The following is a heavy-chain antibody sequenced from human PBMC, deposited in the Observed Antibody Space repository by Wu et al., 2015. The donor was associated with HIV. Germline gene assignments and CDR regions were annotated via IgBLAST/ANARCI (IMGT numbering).Heavy chain of an antibody. V-gene: IGHV1-69*13. Sequence: QVHLVQSGAEVKKPGSSVKVSCKASGGTFNNYAINWVRQAPGEGLEWMGRITPLFGRPNYAQRFQGRVTITADGSTSTAYMELSSLQSEDTAVYYCAKTNRIVTNGIDFYHYYGMDVWGQGDHGHRL. CDR2: ITPLFGRP. CDR3: AKTNRIVTNGIDFYHYYGMDV. J-gene: IGHJ6*02. D-gene: IGHD1-1*01. CDR1: GGTFNNYA.